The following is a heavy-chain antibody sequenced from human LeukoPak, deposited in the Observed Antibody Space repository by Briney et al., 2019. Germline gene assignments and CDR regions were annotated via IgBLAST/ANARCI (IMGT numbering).Heavy chain of an antibody. D-gene: IGHD6-13*01. V-gene: IGHV5-51*01. CDR2: IYPGDSDT. J-gene: IGHJ6*02. CDR1: GYSFTSYW. Sequence: GESLKISCKGSGYSFTSYWIGWVRQMPGKGLEWMGIIYPGDSDTRYSPSFQGQVTISADKSISTAYLQWSSLKASDTAMYYCARLAAAGAALSYYYYYGMDVWGQGSTVTVSS. CDR3: ARLAAAGAALSYYYYYGMDV.